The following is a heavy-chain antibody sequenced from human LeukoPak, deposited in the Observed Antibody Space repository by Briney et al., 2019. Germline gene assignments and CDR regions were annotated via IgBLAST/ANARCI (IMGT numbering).Heavy chain of an antibody. Sequence: PSETLSLTCTVSGYSISSSSYYWCWIRQPPGKGLEWIGSIYYSGSAYYNPSLKGRVTISVDTSKNQFSLKLSSVTAADTAVYYCARHGVEMAGRGYFDYWGQGTLVTVSS. CDR2: IYYSGSA. J-gene: IGHJ4*02. CDR3: ARHGVEMAGRGYFDY. CDR1: GYSISSSSYY. D-gene: IGHD5-24*01. V-gene: IGHV4-39*01.